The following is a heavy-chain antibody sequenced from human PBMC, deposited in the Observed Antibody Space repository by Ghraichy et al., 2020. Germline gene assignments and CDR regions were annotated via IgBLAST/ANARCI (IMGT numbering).Heavy chain of an antibody. J-gene: IGHJ6*03. CDR2: ISSRSDT. D-gene: IGHD2-2*01. V-gene: IGHV3-48*01. CDR3: ASRYCSSTSCHYMDV. Sequence: GGSLRLSCAASGFNFNTYGMNWVRQAPGKGLEWISHISSRSDTFYADSVKGRFTISRDNAKDSLYLQMNSLREDTAVYYCASRYCSSTSCHYMDVWGKGTTVTVSS. CDR1: GFNFNTYG.